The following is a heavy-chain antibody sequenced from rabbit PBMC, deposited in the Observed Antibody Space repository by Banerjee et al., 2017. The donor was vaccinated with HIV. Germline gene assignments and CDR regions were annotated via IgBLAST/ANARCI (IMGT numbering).Heavy chain of an antibody. CDR3: ARETETYAGDAGYGYYFDL. Sequence: QSLEESGGGLVQPEGSLALTCKASGFTISSSYYMCWVRQAPGKGLEWIGCINTGSGSAYYASWAKGRFTISKTSSTTVTLQMTSLTAADTATYFCARETETYAGDAGYGYYFDLWGQGTLVTVS. CDR1: GFTISSSYY. V-gene: IGHV1S40*01. J-gene: IGHJ4*01. D-gene: IGHD6-1*01. CDR2: INTGSGSA.